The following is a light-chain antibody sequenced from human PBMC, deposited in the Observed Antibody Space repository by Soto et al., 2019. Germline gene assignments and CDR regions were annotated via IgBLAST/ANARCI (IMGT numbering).Light chain of an antibody. CDR1: QSVSSN. Sequence: EIVMTQSPATLSVSPGERATLSCRASQSVSSNLAWYQQKPGQAPRLLIHGASTRATGIPARFSGSGSGTEFTLTISSLQSEDFAVYYCQQYNNWGTFGQGTKVDIK. J-gene: IGKJ1*01. V-gene: IGKV3-15*01. CDR3: QQYNNWGT. CDR2: GAS.